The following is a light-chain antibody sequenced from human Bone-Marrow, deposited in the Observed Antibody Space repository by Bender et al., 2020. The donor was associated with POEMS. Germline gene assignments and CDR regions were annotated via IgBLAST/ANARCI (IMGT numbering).Light chain of an antibody. Sequence: QSVLTQPPSVSGAPGQRVTISCTGSSSNTGSGYDINWYQHLPGTAPKLMIYEVSNRPSGVPDRFSGSKSGNTASLTISGLQAEDEADYYCTSYTSGSTPVVFGGGTKLTVL. V-gene: IGLV1-40*01. CDR1: SSNTGSGYD. CDR3: TSYTSGSTPVV. CDR2: EVS. J-gene: IGLJ2*01.